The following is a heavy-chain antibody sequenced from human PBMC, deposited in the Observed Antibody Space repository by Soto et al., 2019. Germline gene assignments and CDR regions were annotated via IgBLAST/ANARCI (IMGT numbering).Heavy chain of an antibody. D-gene: IGHD3-10*01. J-gene: IGHJ4*02. CDR2: ISASGGTT. CDR1: GFTFTTRA. Sequence: EVQLLESGGGLVQPGGSLRLSCAASGFTFTTRAMSWVRQAPGKGLQWVSGISASGGTTYYADSVKGRLTISRDNSKNMLYLLMTSLRDDDTDVYYCTTGTQNFDYWGRGTRVTVSS. V-gene: IGHV3-23*01. CDR3: TTGTQNFDY.